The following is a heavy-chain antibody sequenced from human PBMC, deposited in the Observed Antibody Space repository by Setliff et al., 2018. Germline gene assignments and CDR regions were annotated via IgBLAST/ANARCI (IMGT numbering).Heavy chain of an antibody. CDR1: GFTFSSYW. Sequence: PGGSLRLSCAASGFTFSSYWMSWVRQAPGKGLEGVANIKQDGSEKYYVDSVRGRFTISRDNAKNSLYLQMNSLRAEDTAVYYCARLGPSRCASDIWGQGTMVTVSS. CDR2: IKQDGSEK. D-gene: IGHD4-17*01. J-gene: IGHJ3*02. CDR3: ARLGPSRCASDI. V-gene: IGHV3-7*01.